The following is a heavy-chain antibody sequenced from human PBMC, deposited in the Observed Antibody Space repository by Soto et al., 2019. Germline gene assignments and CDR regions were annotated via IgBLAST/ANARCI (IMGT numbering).Heavy chain of an antibody. CDR1: GGSISGYY. CDR3: ARSIAVPSSHIGH. V-gene: IGHV4-59*01. D-gene: IGHD6-6*01. CDR2: VYDTGST. J-gene: IGHJ4*02. Sequence: SETLSLTCSVSGGSISGYYWSWIRQAPGKGLEWIGYVYDTGSTSYNPSLQSRVTISVDTSKKQFSLSLRLVTAADTAVYFCARSIAVPSSHIGHWGQGTRVTVSS.